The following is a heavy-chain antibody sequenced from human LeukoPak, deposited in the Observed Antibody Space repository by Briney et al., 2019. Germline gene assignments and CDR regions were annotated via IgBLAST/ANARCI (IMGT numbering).Heavy chain of an antibody. CDR3: ARGREFSSDWRGENYFDY. CDR1: GGSFSGYY. V-gene: IGHV4-34*01. CDR2: INHSGST. J-gene: IGHJ4*02. Sequence: PSETLSLTCAVYGGSFSGYYWSWIRQPPGKGLEWIGEINHSGSTNYNPSLKSRVTISVDTSKNQFSLKLSSVTAADTAVYYCARGREFSSDWRGENYFDYWGQGTLVTVSS. D-gene: IGHD6-19*01.